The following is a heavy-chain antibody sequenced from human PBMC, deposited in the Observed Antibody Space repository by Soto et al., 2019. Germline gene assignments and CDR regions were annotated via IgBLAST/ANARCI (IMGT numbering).Heavy chain of an antibody. Sequence: GGSLRLSCAACEVTFSNYSMHCVRQAPGKGLQWLAVISYDGNNKYYADSVKGRFTISRDNSKSTLYLQMNSLRAEDTAVYYCARWNSYGYYFDYWGQGTLVTVSS. V-gene: IGHV3-30*03. D-gene: IGHD5-18*01. CDR1: EVTFSNYS. CDR2: ISYDGNNK. J-gene: IGHJ4*02. CDR3: ARWNSYGYYFDY.